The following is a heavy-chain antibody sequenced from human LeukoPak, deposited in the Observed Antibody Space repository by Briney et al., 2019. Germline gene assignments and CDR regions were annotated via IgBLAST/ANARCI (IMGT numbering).Heavy chain of an antibody. CDR2: IYPGDSDT. J-gene: IGHJ4*02. D-gene: IGHD3-9*01. CDR1: GYSFTSYW. Sequence: GESLKISCKGSGYSFTSYWIGWVRPMPGKGLEWMGIIYPGDSDTRYSPSFQGQVTISADKSISTAYLQWSSLKASDTAMYYCARQLFDYDILTGYYTIDYWGQGTLVTVSS. CDR3: ARQLFDYDILTGYYTIDY. V-gene: IGHV5-51*01.